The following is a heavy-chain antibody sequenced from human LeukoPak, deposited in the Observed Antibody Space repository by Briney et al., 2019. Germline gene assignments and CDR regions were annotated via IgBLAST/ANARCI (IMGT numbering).Heavy chain of an antibody. D-gene: IGHD6-19*01. CDR3: ARDPWQWLVLGAFDI. Sequence: SETLSLTCAVYGGSFSGYYWSWIRQPPGKGLEWIGEINHSGSTNYNPPLKSRVTISVDTSKNQFSLKLSSVPAADTAVYYCARDPWQWLVLGAFDIWGQGTMVTVSS. J-gene: IGHJ3*02. CDR2: INHSGST. V-gene: IGHV4-34*01. CDR1: GGSFSGYY.